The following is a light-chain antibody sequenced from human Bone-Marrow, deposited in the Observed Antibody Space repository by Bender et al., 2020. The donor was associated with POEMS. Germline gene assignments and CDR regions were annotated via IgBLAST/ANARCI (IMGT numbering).Light chain of an antibody. V-gene: IGLV1-44*01. Sequence: QSVLTQPPSASGTPGQTVTISCSGSSSNIESNSVNWYQQFPGTAPKLLIYSNNQRPSGVPDRFSGSKSGTSASLAISGLQSEDEADYYCAAWHDSLNAPVVFGGGTKLTVL. CDR3: AAWHDSLNAPVV. J-gene: IGLJ2*01. CDR2: SNN. CDR1: SSNIESNS.